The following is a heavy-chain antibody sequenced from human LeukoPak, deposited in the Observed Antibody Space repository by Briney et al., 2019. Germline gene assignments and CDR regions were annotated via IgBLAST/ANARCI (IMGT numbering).Heavy chain of an antibody. CDR3: AINTIFGVVIQIFDY. D-gene: IGHD3-3*01. CDR1: GYTFTIYD. Sequence: ASVKVSCKASGYTFTIYDINWVRQATGQGREWMGWMNPNSGNTGYAQKFQGRVTMTRNTSISTAYMELSRLRSEDTAVYYCAINTIFGVVIQIFDYWGQGTLVTVSS. J-gene: IGHJ4*02. V-gene: IGHV1-8*01. CDR2: MNPNSGNT.